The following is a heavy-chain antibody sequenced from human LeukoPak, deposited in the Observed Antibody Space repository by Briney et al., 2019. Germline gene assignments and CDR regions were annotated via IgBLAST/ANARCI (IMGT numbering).Heavy chain of an antibody. V-gene: IGHV1-2*02. J-gene: IGHJ4*02. CDR1: GYTFTGYY. CDR2: INPNSGGT. D-gene: IGHD1-26*01. Sequence: VASVKVSCKASGYTFTGYYMHWVRQAPGQGLEWMGWINPNSGGTNYAQKFQGRVTMTRDTSISTAYMELSRLRSDDTAVYYCARGMDSGPDFFDYWGLGTLVTVSS. CDR3: ARGMDSGPDFFDY.